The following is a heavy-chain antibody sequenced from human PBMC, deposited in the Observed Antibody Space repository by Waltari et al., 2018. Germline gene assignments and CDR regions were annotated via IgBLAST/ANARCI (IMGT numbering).Heavy chain of an antibody. D-gene: IGHD3-9*01. J-gene: IGHJ4*02. CDR3: ATVPYYDILTAPDY. CDR1: GYTFTGYY. CDR2: INPNRVGT. Sequence: QVQLVQSGAEVKKPGASVKVSCKASGYTFTGYYMHWVRQAPGQGLEWMGRINPNRVGTNYAQKFQGRVTMTRDTSISTAYMELSRLRSDDTAVYYCATVPYYDILTAPDYWGQGTLVTVSS. V-gene: IGHV1-2*06.